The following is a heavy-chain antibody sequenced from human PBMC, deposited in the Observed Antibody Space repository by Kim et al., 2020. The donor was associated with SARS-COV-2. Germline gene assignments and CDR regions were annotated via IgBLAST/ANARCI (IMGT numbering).Heavy chain of an antibody. J-gene: IGHJ6*03. V-gene: IGHV5-51*01. D-gene: IGHD3-10*01. CDR3: ARQRGYYYYYMDV. Sequence: SPTFQGQVTISADKSISTAYLQWSRLKASDTAMYYCARQRGYYYYYMDVWGKGTTVTVSS.